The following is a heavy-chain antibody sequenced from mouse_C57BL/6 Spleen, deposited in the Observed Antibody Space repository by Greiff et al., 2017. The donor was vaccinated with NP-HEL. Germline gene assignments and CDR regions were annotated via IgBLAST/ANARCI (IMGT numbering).Heavy chain of an antibody. J-gene: IGHJ3*01. D-gene: IGHD4-1*01. CDR1: GYTFTSYW. CDR2: IDPSDSYT. CDR3: ARRELGPFAY. V-gene: IGHV1-69*01. Sequence: QVQLQQPGAELVMPGSSVKLSCKASGYTFTSYWMHWVKQRPGQGLEWIGEIDPSDSYTNYNQQFKGKSTLTVDKSSSTAYMQLSSLTSEDSAVYYCARRELGPFAYWGQGTLVTVSA.